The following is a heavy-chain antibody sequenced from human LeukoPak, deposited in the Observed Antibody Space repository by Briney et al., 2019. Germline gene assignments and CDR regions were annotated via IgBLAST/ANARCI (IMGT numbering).Heavy chain of an antibody. CDR3: ARIYSSGNNFDY. Sequence: GGSLRLSCAASGFTVSSNYMSWVRQAPGKGLEWVSVIFSGGTTYYADSVKGRFTISRDNSKNTLYLQMNSLRAEDTAVYYCARIYSSGNNFDYWGQGTLVTVSS. CDR1: GFTVSSNY. V-gene: IGHV3-53*01. D-gene: IGHD6-19*01. CDR2: IFSGGTT. J-gene: IGHJ4*02.